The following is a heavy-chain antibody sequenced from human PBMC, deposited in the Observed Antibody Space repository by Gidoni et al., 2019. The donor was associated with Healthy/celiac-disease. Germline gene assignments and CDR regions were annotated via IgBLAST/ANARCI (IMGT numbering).Heavy chain of an antibody. CDR2: IYYSGST. V-gene: IGHV4-31*03. CDR3: ARAAGGSGSWYYFDY. Sequence: QVQLQESGPGLVKPSQTLSLTCTVSGGSISSGGYYWSWIRQHQGKGREWIGYIYYSGSTYYNPSLKSRVTISVDTSKNQFSLKLSSVTAADTAVYYCARAAGGSGSWYYFDYWGQGTLVTVSS. J-gene: IGHJ4*02. D-gene: IGHD3-10*01. CDR1: GGSISSGGYY.